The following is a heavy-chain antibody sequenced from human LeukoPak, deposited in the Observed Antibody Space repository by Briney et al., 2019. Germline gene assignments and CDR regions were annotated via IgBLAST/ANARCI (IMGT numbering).Heavy chain of an antibody. Sequence: GGSLRLSCAASGFSFSGFWMSWVRQAPGKGLEWVANIKQDGSETYSVDSVKGRFTISRDNAKYSLYLQMNSLRAEDTAVYYCARRTYSGSSIGAFDIWGQGTMVTVSS. CDR2: IKQDGSET. J-gene: IGHJ3*02. V-gene: IGHV3-7*01. D-gene: IGHD1-26*01. CDR1: GFSFSGFW. CDR3: ARRTYSGSSIGAFDI.